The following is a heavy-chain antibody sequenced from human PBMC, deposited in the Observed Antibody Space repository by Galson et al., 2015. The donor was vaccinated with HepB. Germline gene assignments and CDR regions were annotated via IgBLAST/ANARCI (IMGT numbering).Heavy chain of an antibody. D-gene: IGHD4-17*01. J-gene: IGHJ4*02. CDR1: GYTFSSYD. CDR3: ARADYGDYGGRTPNFDY. CDR2: MNPNSGST. Sequence: VKVSCKASGYTFSSYDINWVRQATGQGLEWMGWMNPNSGSTGYAQKFQGRVTMTRDTSISTAYMELSSLRSEDTAVYYCARADYGDYGGRTPNFDYWGQGTLVTVSS. V-gene: IGHV1-8*01.